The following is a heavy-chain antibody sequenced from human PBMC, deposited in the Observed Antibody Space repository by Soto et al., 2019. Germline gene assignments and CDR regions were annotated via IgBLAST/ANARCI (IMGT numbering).Heavy chain of an antibody. V-gene: IGHV1-69*12. J-gene: IGHJ5*02. D-gene: IGHD6-6*01. Sequence: QVQLVQSGAAVKKPGSSVKVSCKASGGTFISYAISWVRQAPGQGIEWMGGIIPIFGTANYAQKFQGRVTITADESTSTAYMELSSLRSEDTAVYYCARALAARNSYNLLDPCGQGTLVTVSS. CDR3: ARALAARNSYNLLDP. CDR1: GGTFISYA. CDR2: IIPIFGTA.